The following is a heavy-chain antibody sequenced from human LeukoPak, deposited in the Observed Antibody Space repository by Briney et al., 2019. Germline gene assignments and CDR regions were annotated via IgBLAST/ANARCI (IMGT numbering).Heavy chain of an antibody. D-gene: IGHD3-22*01. J-gene: IGHJ5*02. V-gene: IGHV4-39*01. Sequence: SETLSLTCTVSGGSISSSSYCWAWIRQPPGKGLEWIGSIYYSGTTYYNPSLKSRVTISVDTSKNQFSLKLSSVTAADTAVYYCAPTFYYDSSGYYWGAAWGQGTLVTVSS. CDR1: GGSISSSSYC. CDR2: IYYSGTT. CDR3: APTFYYDSSGYYWGAA.